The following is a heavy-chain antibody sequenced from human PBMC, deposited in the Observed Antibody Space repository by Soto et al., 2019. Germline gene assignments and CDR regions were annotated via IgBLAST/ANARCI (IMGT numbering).Heavy chain of an antibody. D-gene: IGHD2-2*01. J-gene: IGHJ3*02. CDR3: AKVTGLRIVVVPAAMRAFDI. V-gene: IGHV3-23*01. CDR2: ISGSGGST. Sequence: GGSLRLSCAASGFTFSSYWMHWVRQAPGKGLEWVSAISGSGGSTYYADSVKGRFTISRDNSENTLYLQMNSLRAEDTAVYYCAKVTGLRIVVVPAAMRAFDIWGQGTMVTVSS. CDR1: GFTFSSYW.